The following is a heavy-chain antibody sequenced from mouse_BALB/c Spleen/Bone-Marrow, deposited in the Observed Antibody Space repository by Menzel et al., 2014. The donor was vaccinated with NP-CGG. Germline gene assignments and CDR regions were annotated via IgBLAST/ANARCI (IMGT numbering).Heavy chain of an antibody. CDR3: ARHANNNQTEVAFVY. Sequence: EVKLVESGGGLVKSGGSLKLSCAASGFTFSNYGMSWVRRTPEKRLEWVATISGGGSYTFYSDRVKGRFTISRDNAKNNLYLQLSRLRCKLTALYYCARHANNNQTEVAFVYWGQGTLVTVSA. CDR1: GFTFSNYG. V-gene: IGHV5-9-2*01. J-gene: IGHJ3*01. CDR2: ISGGGSYT. D-gene: IGHD6-1*01.